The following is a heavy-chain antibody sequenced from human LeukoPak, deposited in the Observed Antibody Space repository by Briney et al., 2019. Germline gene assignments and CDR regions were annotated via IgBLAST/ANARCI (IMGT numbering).Heavy chain of an antibody. V-gene: IGHV3-74*01. J-gene: IGHJ5*02. CDR1: GFTFSSYW. CDR3: ARAHYYDSPFDH. CDR2: INSDGSST. D-gene: IGHD3-22*01. Sequence: GGSLRLSCAASGFTFSSYWMHWVRHAPGKGLVWVSRINSDGSSTSYADSVKGRFTISRDNAKNTLYLQMNSLRAEDTAVYYCARAHYYDSPFDHWGQGTLVTVSS.